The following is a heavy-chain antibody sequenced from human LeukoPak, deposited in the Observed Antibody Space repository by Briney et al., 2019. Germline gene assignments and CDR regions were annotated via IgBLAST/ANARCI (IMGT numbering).Heavy chain of an antibody. CDR3: ARGRGGSYWFDY. CDR1: EFTFSSYG. J-gene: IGHJ4*02. CDR2: ISGGSGTI. Sequence: GGSLRLSCAASEFTFSSYGMNWVRQVPGKGLEWVSYISGGSGTIYYADSVKGRFTISRDNAKNSLYLQMNSLRDEDTAVYYCARGRGGSYWFDYWGQGSLVTVSS. V-gene: IGHV3-48*02. D-gene: IGHD1-26*01.